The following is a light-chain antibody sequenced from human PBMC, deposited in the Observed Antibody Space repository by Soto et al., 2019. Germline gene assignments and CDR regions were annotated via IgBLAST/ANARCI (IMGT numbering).Light chain of an antibody. CDR3: SSFTTINTLV. J-gene: IGLJ2*01. Sequence: QSALTQPPSVSGSPGQSVTISCTGTSSDVGSYNRVSWFRQPPGTAPKLIIYEVSNRPSGVPDRFAGSKSGNTASLTISGLQAEDEADYYCSSFTTINTLVFGGGTKLTVL. V-gene: IGLV2-18*02. CDR1: SSDVGSYNR. CDR2: EVS.